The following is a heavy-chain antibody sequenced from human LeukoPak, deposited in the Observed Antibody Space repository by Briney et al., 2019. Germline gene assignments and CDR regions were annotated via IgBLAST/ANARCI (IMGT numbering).Heavy chain of an antibody. CDR2: ISSSSSYI. J-gene: IGHJ4*02. Sequence: KTGGSLRLSCAASGFTFSSYSMNWVRQAPGKGLEWVSSISSSSSYIYYADSVKGRFTISRDNAKNSLYLQMNSLRAEDTAVYYCARVAVAKVYSSGLLGYWGQGTLVTVSS. D-gene: IGHD6-19*01. CDR1: GFTFSSYS. V-gene: IGHV3-21*01. CDR3: ARVAVAKVYSSGLLGY.